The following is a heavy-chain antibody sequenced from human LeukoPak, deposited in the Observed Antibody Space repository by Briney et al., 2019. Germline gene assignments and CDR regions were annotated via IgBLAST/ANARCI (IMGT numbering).Heavy chain of an antibody. CDR2: INPSGGST. CDR3: ARRAHYYDSSGPHYYFDY. Sequence: ASVKVSCKASGGTFSSYAISWVRQAPGQGLEWMGIINPSGGSTSYAQKFQSRVTMTRDTSTSTVYMELSSLRSEDTAVYYCARRAHYYDSSGPHYYFDYWGQGTLVTVSS. CDR1: GGTFSSYA. V-gene: IGHV1-46*01. J-gene: IGHJ4*02. D-gene: IGHD3-22*01.